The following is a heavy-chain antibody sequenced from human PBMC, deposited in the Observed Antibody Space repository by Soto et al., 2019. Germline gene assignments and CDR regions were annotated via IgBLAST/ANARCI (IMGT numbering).Heavy chain of an antibody. CDR3: AADWGYGDYYYYYGMDV. Sequence: SVKVSCKASGFTFTSSAVQWVRQARGQRLEWIGWIVVGSGNTNYAQKFQERVTITRDMSTSTAYMELSSLRSEDTAVYYCAADWGYGDYYYYYGMDVWGQGTTVTVSS. CDR2: IVVGSGNT. J-gene: IGHJ6*02. D-gene: IGHD4-17*01. CDR1: GFTFTSSA. V-gene: IGHV1-58*01.